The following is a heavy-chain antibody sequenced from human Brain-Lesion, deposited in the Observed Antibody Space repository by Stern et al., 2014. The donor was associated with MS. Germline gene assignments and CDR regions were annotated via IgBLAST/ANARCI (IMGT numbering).Heavy chain of an antibody. Sequence: EHLVESGAEVKKPGASVKVSCKTSGYIFTGYYIHWVRQAPGQGLEWMAWINPNTGGTKYAQKFQGRVTMSRDTSISTAYVELSSLTSDDTAVYYCARDQRGITIFGVVTDYYYLGMDVWGQGTTVTVSS. J-gene: IGHJ6*02. CDR2: INPNTGGT. CDR1: GYIFTGYY. CDR3: ARDQRGITIFGVVTDYYYLGMDV. V-gene: IGHV1-2*02. D-gene: IGHD3-3*01.